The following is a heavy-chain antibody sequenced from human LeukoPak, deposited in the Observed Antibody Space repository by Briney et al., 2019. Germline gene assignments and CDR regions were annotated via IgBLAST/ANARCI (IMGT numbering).Heavy chain of an antibody. D-gene: IGHD3-22*01. CDR1: GFTFSSYA. CDR2: ISGSGGST. V-gene: IGHV3-23*01. J-gene: IGHJ4*02. Sequence: GGSLRLSCAASGFTFSSYAMSWVRQAPGKGLEWVSAISGSGGSTYYAGSVKGRFTISRDNSKSTLYLQMNSLRAEDTAVYYCAKDPHYYDSSGYYPTPYFDYWGQGTLVTVSS. CDR3: AKDPHYYDSSGYYPTPYFDY.